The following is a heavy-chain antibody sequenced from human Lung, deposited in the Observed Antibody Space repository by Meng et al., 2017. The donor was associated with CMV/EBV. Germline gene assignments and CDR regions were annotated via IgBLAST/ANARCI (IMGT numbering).Heavy chain of an antibody. CDR1: GFTFSGYA. CDR3: AKCVVYPDLNTPFDI. D-gene: IGHD2-2*02. V-gene: IGHV3-23*01. J-gene: IGHJ3*02. CDR2: FTGSGGRP. Sequence: ESXKISXAASGFTFSGYAMSWVRQAPGKGLEWVSAFTGSGGRPYYADAVKGRCTISRDDSKNTLYLQMNSLRADDTAVYYCAKCVVYPDLNTPFDIWGQGTXVTVSS.